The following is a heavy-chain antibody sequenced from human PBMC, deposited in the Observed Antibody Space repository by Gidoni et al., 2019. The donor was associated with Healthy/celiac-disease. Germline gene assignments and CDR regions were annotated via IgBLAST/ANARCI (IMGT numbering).Heavy chain of an antibody. Sequence: QVQLQQWGAGLLKPSEPLSLTCAVYGGSFSGYYWSWIRQPPGKGLEWIGEINHSGSTNYNPSLKSRVTISVDTSKNQFSLKLSSVTAADTAVYYCARGVKNSVLRFLEWLQNYGM. CDR2: INHSGST. V-gene: IGHV4-34*01. D-gene: IGHD3-3*01. CDR1: GGSFSGYY. J-gene: IGHJ6*01. CDR3: ARGVKNSVLRFLEWLQNYGM.